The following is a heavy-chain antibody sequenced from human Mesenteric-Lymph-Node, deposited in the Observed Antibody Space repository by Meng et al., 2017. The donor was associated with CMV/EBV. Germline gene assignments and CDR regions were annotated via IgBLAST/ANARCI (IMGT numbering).Heavy chain of an antibody. D-gene: IGHD3/OR15-3a*01. CDR2: INPNSGGT. J-gene: IGHJ6*02. Sequence: ASVKVSCKASGYTFTGYYMHWVRQAPGQGLEWMGWINPNSGGTNYAQKFQGRVTMTRDTSISTAYMELSRLTSDDAAVYYCAKSHSDFWTGYLPYMDVWGQGTTVTVSS. CDR1: GYTFTGYY. CDR3: AKSHSDFWTGYLPYMDV. V-gene: IGHV1-2*02.